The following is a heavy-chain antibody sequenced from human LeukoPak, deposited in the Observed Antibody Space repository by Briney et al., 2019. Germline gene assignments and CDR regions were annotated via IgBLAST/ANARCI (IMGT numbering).Heavy chain of an antibody. CDR3: AKQVAHGTFYENSFAY. J-gene: IGHJ4*02. D-gene: IGHD1-26*01. CDR2: ISGSGGST. V-gene: IGHV3-23*01. CDR1: GVTFSNYA. Sequence: GGSLRLSCAASGVTFSNYAMSWGRHGPGKGLEWVSAISGSGGSTSYADAVKGRFTISRDTSKRTLYLQMHSLRAEDTAIYYCAKQVAHGTFYENSFAYSGQGTLVTVSS.